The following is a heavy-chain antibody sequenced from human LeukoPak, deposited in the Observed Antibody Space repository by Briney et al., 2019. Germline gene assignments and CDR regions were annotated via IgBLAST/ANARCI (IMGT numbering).Heavy chain of an antibody. CDR1: GFTFSSYA. Sequence: GGSLRLSCAASGFTFSSYAMSWVRQAPGKGLEWVSAISGSGGSTYYADSVKGRFTISRDNSKNTQYLQMNSLRAEDTAVYYCAKTWGVVAATDWFDPWGQGTLVTVSS. CDR2: ISGSGGST. D-gene: IGHD2-15*01. V-gene: IGHV3-23*01. J-gene: IGHJ5*02. CDR3: AKTWGVVAATDWFDP.